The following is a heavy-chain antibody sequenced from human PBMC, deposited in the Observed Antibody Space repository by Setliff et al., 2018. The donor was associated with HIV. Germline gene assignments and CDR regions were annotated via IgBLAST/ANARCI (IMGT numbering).Heavy chain of an antibody. V-gene: IGHV3-74*01. CDR1: GFIFSNYW. J-gene: IGHJ4*02. CDR3: ARGSVGPDY. CDR2: INNDGSDT. Sequence: PGGSLRLSCAASGFIFSNYWMHWVRQVPGKGLDWVSRINNDGSDTVYADSVKGRFIISRDNSKNAVYLQMNSLRVEDTAVYYCARGSVGPDYWGQGTLVTVSS. D-gene: IGHD1-26*01.